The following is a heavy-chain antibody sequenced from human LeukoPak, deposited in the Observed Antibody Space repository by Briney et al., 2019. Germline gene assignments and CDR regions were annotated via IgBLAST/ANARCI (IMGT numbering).Heavy chain of an antibody. D-gene: IGHD3-22*01. J-gene: IGHJ1*01. CDR3: ASIYYYDSSAQYFQH. Sequence: SVKVSCKASVGTFSSYAISWVRQAPGQGLEWMGGIIPIFGTANYAQKFQGRVTITTDESTSTAYMELSSLRSEDTAVYYCASIYYYDSSAQYFQHWGQGTLVTVSS. V-gene: IGHV1-69*05. CDR2: IIPIFGTA. CDR1: VGTFSSYA.